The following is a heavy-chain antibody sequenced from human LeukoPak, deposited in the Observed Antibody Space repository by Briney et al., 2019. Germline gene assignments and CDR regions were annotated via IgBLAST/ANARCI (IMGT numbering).Heavy chain of an antibody. CDR2: VSSSGRHM. D-gene: IGHD5-12*01. CDR1: GFTFSSYE. CDR3: GRVKEASAFDI. Sequence: NPGGSLRLSCAASGFTFSSYEMNWVRQAPGKGLEWVSSVSSSGRHMYYADSVKGRFTISRDNAKNSLYLQMNSLRAEDTAVYYCGRVKEASAFDIWGQGTMVTVSS. V-gene: IGHV3-21*01. J-gene: IGHJ3*02.